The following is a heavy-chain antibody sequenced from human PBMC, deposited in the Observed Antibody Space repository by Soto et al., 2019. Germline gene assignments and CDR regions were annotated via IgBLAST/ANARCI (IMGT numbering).Heavy chain of an antibody. CDR3: ASYSNYGGLFDP. D-gene: IGHD4-4*01. V-gene: IGHV4-31*03. CDR2: IYYSGAT. J-gene: IGHJ5*02. Sequence: SETLSLTCTVSGGSISSGGYYWSWIRQHPGKGLEWIGYIYYSGATYYNPSLKGRVTISVDTSKNQFSLKLSSVTAADTAVYYCASYSNYGGLFDPWGQGTLVTVSS. CDR1: GGSISSGGYY.